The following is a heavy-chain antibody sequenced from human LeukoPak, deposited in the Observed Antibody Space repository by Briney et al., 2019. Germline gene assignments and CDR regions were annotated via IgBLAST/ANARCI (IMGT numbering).Heavy chain of an antibody. J-gene: IGHJ4*02. D-gene: IGHD3-3*01. Sequence: PGRSLRLSCAASGFTFSSYAMHWVRQAPGKGLEWVAVISYDGRNTDYADSVRGRFTISRDNSKNALYLQMNSLRTEDTAVYYCARCRDYNFWSGSAIDYWGQGTLVTVSS. CDR3: ARCRDYNFWSGSAIDY. CDR1: GFTFSSYA. CDR2: ISYDGRNT. V-gene: IGHV3-30*04.